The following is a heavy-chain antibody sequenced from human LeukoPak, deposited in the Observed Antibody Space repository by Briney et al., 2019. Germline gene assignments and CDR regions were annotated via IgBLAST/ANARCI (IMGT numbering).Heavy chain of an antibody. J-gene: IGHJ6*02. Sequence: GGSLRLSCAASGFXFSSYGIHWVRQAPGKGLGWVAVIWYDGSNKYYADSVKGRFTISRDNCKNTLYLQMNSLRAEDTAVYYCARRGLVVPAARYGMDVWGQGTTVTVSS. CDR1: GFXFSSYG. CDR2: IWYDGSNK. D-gene: IGHD2-2*01. V-gene: IGHV3-33*01. CDR3: ARRGLVVPAARYGMDV.